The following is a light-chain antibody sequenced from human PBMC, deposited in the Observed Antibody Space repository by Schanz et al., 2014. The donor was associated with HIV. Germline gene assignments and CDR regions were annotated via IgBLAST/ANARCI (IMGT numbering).Light chain of an antibody. Sequence: EIVMTQSPATLSVSPGERATLSCRASQSVSSNLAWYQQKPGQAPRLLIYGASSRAPGIPERFSGWGSGTDFTLTISRLEPEDLAVYHCQQYGSSPPTFGQGTKVEIK. CDR1: QSVSSN. CDR3: QQYGSSPPT. CDR2: GAS. J-gene: IGKJ1*01. V-gene: IGKV3-20*01.